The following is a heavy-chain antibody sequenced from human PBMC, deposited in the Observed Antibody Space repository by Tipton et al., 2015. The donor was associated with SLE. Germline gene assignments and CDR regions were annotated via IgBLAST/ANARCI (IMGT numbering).Heavy chain of an antibody. CDR3: ARGGWLRQGRFDY. Sequence: TLSLTCTVSGGSISSSSYYWGWIRQPPGKGLEWIGSIYYSGSTNYNPSLKSRVTISVDTSKNQFSLKLSSVTAADTAVYYCARGGWLRQGRFDYWGQGTLVTVSS. D-gene: IGHD5-12*01. J-gene: IGHJ4*02. V-gene: IGHV4-39*07. CDR1: GGSISSSSYY. CDR2: IYYSGST.